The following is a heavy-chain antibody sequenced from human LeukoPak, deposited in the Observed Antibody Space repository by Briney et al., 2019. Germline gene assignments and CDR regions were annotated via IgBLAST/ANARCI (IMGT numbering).Heavy chain of an antibody. CDR3: AKDTPGDYYGSGSSGGMDV. J-gene: IGHJ6*02. CDR2: ISYDGSNK. CDR1: GFTFSSYG. D-gene: IGHD3-10*01. V-gene: IGHV3-30*18. Sequence: PGGSLRLSCAASGFTFSSYGMHWVRQAPGKGLEWVAVISYDGSNKYYADSVKGRFTISRDNSKNTLYLQMNSLRAEDTAVYYCAKDTPGDYYGSGSSGGMDVWGQGTTVTVSS.